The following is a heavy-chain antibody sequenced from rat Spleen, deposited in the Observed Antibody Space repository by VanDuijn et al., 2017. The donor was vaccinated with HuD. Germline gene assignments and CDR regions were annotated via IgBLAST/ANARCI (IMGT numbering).Heavy chain of an antibody. CDR3: ARHAAISDYYVMDA. CDR1: GLSFSNYD. V-gene: IGHV5S13*01. J-gene: IGHJ4*01. Sequence: EVQLVESGGGLVQPGRSMRLSCAVSGLSFSNYDMAWVRQAPTKGLEWVASISTGGGNTYYRDSVKARFTISRDNAKNTQYLQMDSLRSEDTATYYCARHAAISDYYVMDAWGQGASVTVSS. D-gene: IGHD1-2*01. CDR2: ISTGGGNT.